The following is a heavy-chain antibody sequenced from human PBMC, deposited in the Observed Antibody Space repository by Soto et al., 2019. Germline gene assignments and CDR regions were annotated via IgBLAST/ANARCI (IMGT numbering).Heavy chain of an antibody. CDR1: GYTFTSYG. V-gene: IGHV1-18*01. J-gene: IGHJ4*02. Sequence: QVQLVQSGAEVKKPGASVKVSCKASGYTFTSYGISWVRQAPGQGLEWMGWISAYNGNTNYAQQLQGRVTMTTDTSTSTAYMELRSLRSDDTAVYYCARDRTRRYCSSTSCYGGLGYWGQGTLVTVSS. CDR2: ISAYNGNT. D-gene: IGHD2-2*01. CDR3: ARDRTRRYCSSTSCYGGLGY.